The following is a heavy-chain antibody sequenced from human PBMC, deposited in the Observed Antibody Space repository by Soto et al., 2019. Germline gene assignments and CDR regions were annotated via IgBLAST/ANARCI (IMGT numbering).Heavy chain of an antibody. Sequence: SETLSLTCTVSGGSISNGGYYWTWIRQHPGKGLEWIGYIYYSGSTYYNPSLKSRVTISVDTSKNQFSLKLTSVTAADTAVYYCARDVTDFWSGHEGMDVWGQGTTVTV. V-gene: IGHV4-31*03. D-gene: IGHD3-3*01. CDR3: ARDVTDFWSGHEGMDV. CDR1: GGSISNGGYY. J-gene: IGHJ6*02. CDR2: IYYSGST.